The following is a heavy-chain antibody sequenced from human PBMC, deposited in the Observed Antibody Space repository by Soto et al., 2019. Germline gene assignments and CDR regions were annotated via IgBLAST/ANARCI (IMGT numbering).Heavy chain of an antibody. CDR3: ARDEKWGYVWIEH. CDR2: IYHSGSA. CDR1: GGSISSGDYY. Sequence: QVQLQESGPGLVKPSQTLSLTCTVSGGSISSGDYYWTWIRQQPGKGLEWIGYIYHSGSAYYNPPLHSRIMMSVPMSNNQFSLNLTAVPDADTGVYYCARDEKWGYVWIEHWSPGPLVCGSS. J-gene: IGHJ5*02. D-gene: IGHD2-15*01. V-gene: IGHV4-31*03.